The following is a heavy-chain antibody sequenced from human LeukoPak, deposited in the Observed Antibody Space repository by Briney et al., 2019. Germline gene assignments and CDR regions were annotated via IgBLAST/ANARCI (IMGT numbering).Heavy chain of an antibody. Sequence: PSETLSLTCTVSGGSISSSSYYWGWIRQPPGKGLEWIGSIYYSGSTYYNPSLKSRVTISVDTSKNQFSLKLSSVTAADTAVYYCARDSGYSSSWGQGALVTVSS. J-gene: IGHJ4*02. CDR3: ARDSGYSSS. CDR2: IYYSGST. V-gene: IGHV4-39*07. D-gene: IGHD6-13*01. CDR1: GGSISSSSYY.